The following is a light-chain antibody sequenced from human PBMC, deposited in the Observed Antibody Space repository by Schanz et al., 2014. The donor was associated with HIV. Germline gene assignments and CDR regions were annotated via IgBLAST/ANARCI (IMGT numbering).Light chain of an antibody. J-gene: IGKJ1*01. CDR1: QSVSNNY. CDR3: QQYGSSPL. CDR2: GAS. Sequence: EIVLTQSPGTLSLSPGERATLSCRASQSVSNNYLAWYQQKPGQAPRLLIYGASSRATGIPDRFSGSGSGTEFTLTISRLEPEDFAVYYCQQYGSSPLFGQGTKVEIK. V-gene: IGKV3-20*01.